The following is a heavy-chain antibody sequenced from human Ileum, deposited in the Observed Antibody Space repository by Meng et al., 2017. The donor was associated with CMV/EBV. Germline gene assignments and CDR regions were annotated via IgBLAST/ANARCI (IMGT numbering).Heavy chain of an antibody. CDR2: TYYRSKWYD. J-gene: IGHJ4*02. D-gene: IGHD4/OR15-4a*01. Sequence: LRQSVPGPVKPPRTPSLTCAISGDSVSSNIAAWSWIRQSPSRGLEWLGRTYYRSKWYDDYAVSVKSRVTITPDTSKNQFSLHLNSVSPEDTAIYFCAREMGAHDYWGQGTLVTVSS. CDR3: AREMGAHDY. CDR1: GDSVSSNIAA. V-gene: IGHV6-1*01.